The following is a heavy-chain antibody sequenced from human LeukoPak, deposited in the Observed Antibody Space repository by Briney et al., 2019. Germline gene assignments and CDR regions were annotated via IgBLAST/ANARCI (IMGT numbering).Heavy chain of an antibody. D-gene: IGHD1-26*01. CDR2: ISGSGGNT. CDR3: ANPWAPWELLPPGY. J-gene: IGHJ4*02. CDR1: GFTFSNYG. Sequence: TGGSLRLSCAASGFTFSNYGMSWVRQAPGKGLEWVSTISGSGGNTYYTDSVKGRFTISRDNSKNTLYLLMNSLRDEDTAVYYCANPWAPWELLPPGYWGQGTLVTVSS. V-gene: IGHV3-23*01.